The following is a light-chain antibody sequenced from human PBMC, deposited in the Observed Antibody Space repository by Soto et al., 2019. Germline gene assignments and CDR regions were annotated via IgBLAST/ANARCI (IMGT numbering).Light chain of an antibody. J-gene: IGLJ2*01. V-gene: IGLV7-43*01. CDR3: LLGYGDAQI. CDR1: TGAVTSGHY. CDR2: SAT. Sequence: QAVVTQEPSLTVSPGGTVTLTCASNTGAVTSGHYPNWFQQKPGQPLRALIYSATKKQLWTPARFSGSLLGDRAALTLSGVQPEDEADYFCLLGYGDAQIFGGGKQLTVL.